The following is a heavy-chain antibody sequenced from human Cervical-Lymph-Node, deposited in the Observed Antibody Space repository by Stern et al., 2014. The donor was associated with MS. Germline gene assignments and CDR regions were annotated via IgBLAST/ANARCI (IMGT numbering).Heavy chain of an antibody. V-gene: IGHV4-61*02. CDR1: GDSISSGNYY. Sequence: QVQLQESGPGLVKPSQTLSLTCTVSGDSISSGNYYWSWIRQPAGKGLEWIGRIYSSGTTYYNPSLRSRVTISIDPPNTQSSLKLSSVTATDTAVYYCATQGRALAPDWGQGTLVTVSS. CDR3: ATQGRALAPD. CDR2: IYSSGTT. J-gene: IGHJ4*02.